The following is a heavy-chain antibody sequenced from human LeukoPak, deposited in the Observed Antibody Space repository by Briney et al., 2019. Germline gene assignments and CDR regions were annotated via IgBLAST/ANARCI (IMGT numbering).Heavy chain of an antibody. CDR2: IWYDGINK. CDR3: AKAYAAYSKGVTFDY. Sequence: GGSPRLSCAASGFTFSTYAMHWVRQAPGKGLEWVAVIWYDGINKYYADSVKGRFTISRDNSKNALYLQMNSLRAEDTAVYYCAKAYAAYSKGVTFDYWGQGILLTVSS. CDR1: GFTFSTYA. D-gene: IGHD1-26*01. V-gene: IGHV3-33*06. J-gene: IGHJ4*02.